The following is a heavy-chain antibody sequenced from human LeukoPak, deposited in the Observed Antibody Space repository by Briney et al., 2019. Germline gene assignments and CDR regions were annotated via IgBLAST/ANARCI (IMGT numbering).Heavy chain of an antibody. Sequence: SETLSLTCTVSGGSISSSRYYWGWIRQPPGKGLEWIGEINHSGSTNYNPSLKSRVTISVDTSKNQSSLKLSSVTAADTAVYYCARVPVNIWENWFDPWGQGTLVTVSS. D-gene: IGHD1-26*01. CDR1: GGSISSSRYY. J-gene: IGHJ5*02. CDR3: ARVPVNIWENWFDP. V-gene: IGHV4-39*07. CDR2: INHSGST.